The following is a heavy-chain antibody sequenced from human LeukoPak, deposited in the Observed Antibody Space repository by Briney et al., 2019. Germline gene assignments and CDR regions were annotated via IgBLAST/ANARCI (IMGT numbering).Heavy chain of an antibody. CDR2: ISAYNGNT. CDR1: GGTFSSYA. J-gene: IGHJ4*02. Sequence: ASVKVSCKASGGTFSSYAISWVRQAPGQGLEWMGWISAYNGNTNYAQKFQGRVTMTEDTSTDTAYMELSSLRSEDTAVYYCATGSYYPFFDYWGQGTLVTVSS. D-gene: IGHD3-10*01. V-gene: IGHV1-18*01. CDR3: ATGSYYPFFDY.